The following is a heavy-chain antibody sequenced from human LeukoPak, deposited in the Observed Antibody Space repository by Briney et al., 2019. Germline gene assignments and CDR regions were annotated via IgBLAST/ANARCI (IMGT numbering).Heavy chain of an antibody. CDR1: GYTFTGYY. CDR3: ARGNVGWQLVTTEDWFDP. CDR2: INPNSGGT. J-gene: IGHJ5*02. D-gene: IGHD6-6*01. Sequence: ASVKVSCKASGYTFTGYYMHWVRQAPGQGLEWMGWINPNSGGTNYAQKFQGRVTMTRDTSISTAYMELSRLRSDDTAVYYCARGNVGWQLVTTEDWFDPWGQGTLVTVPS. V-gene: IGHV1-2*02.